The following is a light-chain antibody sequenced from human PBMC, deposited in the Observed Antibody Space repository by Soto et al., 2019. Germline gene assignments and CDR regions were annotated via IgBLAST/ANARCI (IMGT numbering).Light chain of an antibody. CDR2: GVS. V-gene: IGLV2-14*01. Sequence: QSVLTQPASVSGSPGQSITISCTGTSSDVGGYDYVSWYQQQPGKAPKVLIYGVSNRPSGVSNRFSGFKSGNTASLTISGLQAEDEAYSHCSSYTTPSTTNVFRPGTKLTVL. J-gene: IGLJ1*01. CDR1: SSDVGGYDY. CDR3: SSYTTPSTTNV.